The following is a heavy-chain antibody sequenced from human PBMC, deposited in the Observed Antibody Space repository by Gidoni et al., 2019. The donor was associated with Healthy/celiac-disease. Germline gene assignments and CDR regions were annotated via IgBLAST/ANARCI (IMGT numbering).Heavy chain of an antibody. J-gene: IGHJ3*02. CDR3: ARRGGYSHAFDI. Sequence: QLQLQESGPGLVKPSETLSLTCTVSGGSISSSSYYWGWIRQPPGKGLEWIGSIYYSGSTYYNPSLKSRVTISVDTPKNQFSLKLSSVTAADTAVYYCARRGGYSHAFDIWGQGTMVTVSS. CDR2: IYYSGST. V-gene: IGHV4-39*01. CDR1: GGSISSSSYY. D-gene: IGHD5-18*01.